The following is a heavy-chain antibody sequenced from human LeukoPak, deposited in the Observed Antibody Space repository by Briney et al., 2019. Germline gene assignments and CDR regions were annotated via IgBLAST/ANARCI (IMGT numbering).Heavy chain of an antibody. CDR2: ISGSSTTI. CDR3: ARDQDWAFDY. J-gene: IGHJ4*02. D-gene: IGHD3/OR15-3a*01. CDR1: GFSFSSHS. Sequence: GGSLRLSCAASGFSFSSHSMNWVRQAPGKGLEWVSYISGSSTTIDYADSAKGRFIISRDNAKKSLYLQMNNLRAEDTAVYYCARDQDWAFDYWGQGILVTVSS. V-gene: IGHV3-48*01.